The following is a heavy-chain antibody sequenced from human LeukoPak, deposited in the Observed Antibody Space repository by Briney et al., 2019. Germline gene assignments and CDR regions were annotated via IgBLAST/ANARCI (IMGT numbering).Heavy chain of an antibody. CDR3: ARLQCGGSTSRYYNYYTDF. CDR1: GYIFTNYG. CDR2: ISVYNGNA. V-gene: IGHV1-18*01. Sequence: SVKLSCKASGYIFTNYGINWVRQAPGQGLEWMGWISVYNGNAANDKQFQGRVTMTTDKSTNTAYMELRSLRSDDTAFYYCARLQCGGSTSRYYNYYTDFWGKGTTVTVS. D-gene: IGHD5-24*01. J-gene: IGHJ6*03.